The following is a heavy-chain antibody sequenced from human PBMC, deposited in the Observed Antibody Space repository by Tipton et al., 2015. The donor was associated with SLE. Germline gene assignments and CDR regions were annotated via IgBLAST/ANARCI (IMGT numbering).Heavy chain of an antibody. Sequence: SLRLSCAASGFTFNDQRMTWVRQAPGKGLEWVSSISSGSLSMYYGDSVKGRFTISRDNAKNSLYLQMNSLREDDTAVYYCARVQYTSGSHFFDYWGQGTLVTVSS. V-gene: IGHV3-21*03. D-gene: IGHD6-19*01. CDR1: GFTFNDQR. CDR2: ISSGSLSM. CDR3: ARVQYTSGSHFFDY. J-gene: IGHJ4*02.